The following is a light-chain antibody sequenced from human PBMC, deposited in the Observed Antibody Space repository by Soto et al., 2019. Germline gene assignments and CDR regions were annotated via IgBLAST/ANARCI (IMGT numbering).Light chain of an antibody. Sequence: DIQMTQSPSTLSASVGDRVTITCRASQSISSWLAWYQQKPGKAPKPLLYKASSLESGVPSRFSCSGSGTEFTLTISSLQPDDFATYYCQQYNSYWTFGQGTKVEIK. V-gene: IGKV1-5*03. CDR1: QSISSW. J-gene: IGKJ1*01. CDR2: KAS. CDR3: QQYNSYWT.